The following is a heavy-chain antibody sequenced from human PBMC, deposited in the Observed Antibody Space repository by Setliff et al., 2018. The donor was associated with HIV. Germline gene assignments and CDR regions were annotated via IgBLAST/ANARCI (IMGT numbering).Heavy chain of an antibody. J-gene: IGHJ6*03. CDR1: GASIRSDY. D-gene: IGHD2-15*01. V-gene: IGHV4-59*01. Sequence: SETLSLTCTVSGASIRSDYWSWIRQPPGKGLEWIGYSHHSGNTKYSPSLTGRVTISVDTSKIQFSLKLSSVAAADTAVYYCAREVGTRYMDVWGKGTTVTVSS. CDR3: AREVGTRYMDV. CDR2: SHHSGNT.